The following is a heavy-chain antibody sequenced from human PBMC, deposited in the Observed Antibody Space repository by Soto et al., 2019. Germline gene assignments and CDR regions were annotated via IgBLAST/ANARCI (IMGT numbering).Heavy chain of an antibody. Sequence: QVQLVQSGAEVKKPGASVKVSCKASGYIFTAYSMHWVRQAPGQGLEWMGVVNPSGGSTNYAQKFQGRITMTRDTSTSTAYIEVTSLTSEDTAIYYCAREGAHYAPFDLWGQGTLVTVSS. CDR2: VNPSGGST. D-gene: IGHD3-16*01. J-gene: IGHJ4*02. V-gene: IGHV1-46*01. CDR1: GYIFTAYS. CDR3: AREGAHYAPFDL.